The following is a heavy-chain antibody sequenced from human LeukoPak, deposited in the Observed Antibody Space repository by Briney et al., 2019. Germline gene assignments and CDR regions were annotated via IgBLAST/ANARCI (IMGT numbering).Heavy chain of an antibody. J-gene: IGHJ4*02. D-gene: IGHD3-22*01. V-gene: IGHV3-72*01. CDR3: ARAQSDSSGYYYVGDY. Sequence: GGSLRLSCAASRFTLSDYYMDWVRQAPGQGLEWVARTRKKAKGYTTEYAASVKGRFTISRDDSKNSVDLQMNSLITEDTAVYYCARAQSDSSGYYYVGDYWGQGTLVTVSS. CDR2: TRKKAKGYTT. CDR1: RFTLSDYY.